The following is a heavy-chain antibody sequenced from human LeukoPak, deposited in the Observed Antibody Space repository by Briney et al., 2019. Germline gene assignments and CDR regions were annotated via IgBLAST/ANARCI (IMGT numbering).Heavy chain of an antibody. V-gene: IGHV3-21*01. J-gene: IGHJ4*02. CDR1: GFAFSSFA. CDR3: ARDSVAGSYYFDY. CDR2: ISSSSSYR. D-gene: IGHD6-19*01. Sequence: GGSLRLSCVASGFAFSSFAMSWVRQAPGKGLEWVSSISSSSSYRYYADSVKGRFTFSRDNAKNSLYLQMNSLRAEDTAVYYCARDSVAGSYYFDYWGQGTLVTVSS.